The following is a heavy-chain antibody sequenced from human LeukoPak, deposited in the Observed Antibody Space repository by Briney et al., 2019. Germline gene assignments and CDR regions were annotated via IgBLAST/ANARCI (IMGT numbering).Heavy chain of an antibody. V-gene: IGHV4-34*01. CDR1: GGSLSGYY. Sequence: SETLSLTCGVYGGSLSGYYWSWIRQSPGKGLEGIGEINHSGGTYYSPSLKSRVTISPDNSNKQFSLKLRSVTAADTAVYYCARKGGGQLVNTRRWFDPWGQGTLVTVSS. D-gene: IGHD6-13*01. J-gene: IGHJ5*02. CDR2: INHSGGT. CDR3: ARKGGGQLVNTRRWFDP.